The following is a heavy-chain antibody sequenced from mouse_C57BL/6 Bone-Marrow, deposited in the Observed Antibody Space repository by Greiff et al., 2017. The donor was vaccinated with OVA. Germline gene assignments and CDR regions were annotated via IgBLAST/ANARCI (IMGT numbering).Heavy chain of an antibody. CDR2: IDPSDSYT. D-gene: IGHD2-4*01. J-gene: IGHJ3*01. V-gene: IGHV1-50*01. CDR3: ARDYDYDWFAY. Sequence: QVQLQQPGAELVKPGASVKLSCKASGYTFTSYWMQWVKQRPGQGLEWIGEIDPSDSYTNYNQKFKGKATLTVDTSSGTAYMQLSSLTSEDSAVYYCARDYDYDWFAYWGQGTLVTVSA. CDR1: GYTFTSYW.